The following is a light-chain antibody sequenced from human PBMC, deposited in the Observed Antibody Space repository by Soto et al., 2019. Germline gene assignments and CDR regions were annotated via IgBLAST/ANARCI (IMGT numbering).Light chain of an antibody. V-gene: IGKV3-20*01. CDR1: QSLSSY. CDR3: QQYGSSPPSST. Sequence: ETVMTQSPATLSVSPGQGATLSCRASQSLSSYLAWYQQKPGQAPRLLIYGASNRATDIPDRFSGRGSGTDFTLTISRLEPEDFAVYYCQQYGSSPPSSTFGQGTRLEIK. CDR2: GAS. J-gene: IGKJ5*01.